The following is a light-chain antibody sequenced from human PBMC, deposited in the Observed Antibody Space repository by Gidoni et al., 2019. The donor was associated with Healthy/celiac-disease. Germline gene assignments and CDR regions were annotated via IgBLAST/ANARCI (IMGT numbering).Light chain of an antibody. CDR1: QSISSW. J-gene: IGKJ2*01. CDR2: KAS. CDR3: QQYNSYART. Sequence: DIQMTLSPSTLSASVGDRVTITCLASQSISSWLAWYQQKPGKAPKLLIYKASSLESGVPSRFSGSGSGTEFTLTISSLQPDDFATYYCQQYNSYARTFGQGTKLEIK. V-gene: IGKV1-5*03.